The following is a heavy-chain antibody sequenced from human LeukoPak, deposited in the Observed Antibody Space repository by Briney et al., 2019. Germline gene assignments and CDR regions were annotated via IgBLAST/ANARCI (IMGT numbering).Heavy chain of an antibody. CDR1: GGSITNFF. Sequence: SETLSLTCSVSGGSITNFFWTWIRQPAGKGLEYIGRVYASGSIDYNPSLKSRVTMSVDTSNNQFSLNLTSVTAADTALYFCARSARFNYFYMDVWGKGTSVTVSS. D-gene: IGHD2-15*01. V-gene: IGHV4-4*07. CDR2: VYASGSI. CDR3: ARSARFNYFYMDV. J-gene: IGHJ6*03.